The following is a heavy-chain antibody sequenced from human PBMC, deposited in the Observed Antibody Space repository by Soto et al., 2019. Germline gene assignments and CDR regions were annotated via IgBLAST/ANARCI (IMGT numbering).Heavy chain of an antibody. D-gene: IGHD6-13*01. J-gene: IGHJ4*02. V-gene: IGHV3-30-3*01. Sequence: GGSLRLSCAASGFTFSSDAMHWVRQAPGKGLEWVAVISYDGSNKYYADPVKGRLTISRDNSKNTLYLQMSSLRAEDTAVYYCASFDGYTFDYWGQGTLVTVSS. CDR1: GFTFSSDA. CDR2: ISYDGSNK. CDR3: ASFDGYTFDY.